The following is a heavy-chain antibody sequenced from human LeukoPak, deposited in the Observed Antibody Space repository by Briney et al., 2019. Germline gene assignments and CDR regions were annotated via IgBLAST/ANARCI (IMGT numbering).Heavy chain of an antibody. CDR2: INPSGGST. D-gene: IGHD2-2*01. Sequence: ASVKVSCKASGYTFTSYYMHWVRQAPGQGLEWMGIINPSGGSTSYAQKFQGRVTMTRDTSTSTVYMELSSLRSEDTAVYYCARGVLGYCSSTSCYEGFDPWGQGTQVTVSS. V-gene: IGHV1-46*01. CDR3: ARGVLGYCSSTSCYEGFDP. CDR1: GYTFTSYY. J-gene: IGHJ5*02.